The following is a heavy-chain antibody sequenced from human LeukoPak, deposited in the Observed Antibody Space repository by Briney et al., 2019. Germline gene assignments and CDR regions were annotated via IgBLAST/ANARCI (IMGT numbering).Heavy chain of an antibody. D-gene: IGHD4-17*01. V-gene: IGHV4-34*01. CDR3: ARGGDYGET. CDR1: GGSFSGYY. CDR2: INHSGST. J-gene: IGHJ5*02. Sequence: PSETLSLTCAVYGGSFSGYYWSWIRQPPGKGLEWIGEINHSGSTNYNPSLKSRVTISVDTSKNQFSLKLSSVTAADTAVYYCARGGDYGETWGQGTLVTVSS.